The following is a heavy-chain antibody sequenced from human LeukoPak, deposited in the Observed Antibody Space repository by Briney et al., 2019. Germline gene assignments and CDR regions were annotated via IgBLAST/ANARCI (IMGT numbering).Heavy chain of an antibody. Sequence: KPSETLSLTCAVYGGSFSGYYWSWIRQPPGKGLEWIGEINHSGSTNYNPSLKSRVTISVDTSKNQFSLKLSSVTAADTAVYYRARGDYSMDFDYWGQGTLVTVSS. CDR2: INHSGST. J-gene: IGHJ4*02. CDR1: GGSFSGYY. CDR3: ARGDYSMDFDY. V-gene: IGHV4-34*01. D-gene: IGHD4-11*01.